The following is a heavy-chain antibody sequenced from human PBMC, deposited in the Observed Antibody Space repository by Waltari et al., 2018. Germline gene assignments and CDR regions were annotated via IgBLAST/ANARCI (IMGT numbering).Heavy chain of an antibody. CDR1: GFSFVSSA. J-gene: IGHJ3*02. V-gene: IGHV3-33*01. Sequence: VASGCVVVQHAASLTRFCVVPGFSFVSSAIHWVREAPGKGLEWVAVIWYDGSDKYYADSVKGRFTISRDNSRNTLFLQMNSLRAEDTAVYFCSRDKRTGTILTDAFDIWGQGTMVTVSS. CDR2: IWYDGSDK. CDR3: SRDKRTGTILTDAFDI. D-gene: IGHD1-7*01.